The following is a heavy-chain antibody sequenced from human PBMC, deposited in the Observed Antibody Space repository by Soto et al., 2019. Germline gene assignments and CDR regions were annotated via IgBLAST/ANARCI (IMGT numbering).Heavy chain of an antibody. D-gene: IGHD1-1*01. Sequence: GASVKVSCKASGSTFTGYYMHWVRQAPGQGLEWMGRINPNIGSTNYAQKFQGRVTITADKSTSTAYMELSSLRSEDTAVYYCARDLTGTTPFGHKSWFDPWGQGTLVTVSS. J-gene: IGHJ5*02. CDR3: ARDLTGTTPFGHKSWFDP. CDR1: GSTFTGYY. V-gene: IGHV1-2*02. CDR2: INPNIGST.